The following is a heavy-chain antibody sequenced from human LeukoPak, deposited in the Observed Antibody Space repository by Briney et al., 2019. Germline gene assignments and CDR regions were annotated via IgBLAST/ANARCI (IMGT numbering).Heavy chain of an antibody. CDR3: AKDAAAACDY. CDR2: ISYDGSNK. CDR1: GFTFNNYV. D-gene: IGHD6-13*01. Sequence: GGSLRLSCAASGFTFNNYVMSWVRQAPGKGLEWVAVISYDGSNKYYADSVKGRFTISRDNSKNTLYLQMNSLRAEDTAVYYCAKDAAAACDYWGQGTLVTVSS. V-gene: IGHV3-30*18. J-gene: IGHJ4*02.